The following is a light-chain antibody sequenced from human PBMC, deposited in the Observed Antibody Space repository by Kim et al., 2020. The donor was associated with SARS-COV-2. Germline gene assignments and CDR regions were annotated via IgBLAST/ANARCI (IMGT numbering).Light chain of an antibody. J-gene: IGKJ1*01. CDR2: AAS. Sequence: SPGERATLSCRASQSVSNDYLAWYQQKTGQAPRLLIYAASTRAPGIPIKFSGSGSGTDFTLTISGLDPDDFAVYYCQQYGTSPRTFGQGTKVDIK. V-gene: IGKV3-20*01. CDR1: QSVSNDY. CDR3: QQYGTSPRT.